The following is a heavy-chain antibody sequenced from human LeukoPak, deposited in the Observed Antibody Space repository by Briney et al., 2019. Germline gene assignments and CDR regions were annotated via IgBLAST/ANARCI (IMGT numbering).Heavy chain of an antibody. J-gene: IGHJ3*02. CDR2: IYSGGST. V-gene: IGHV3-66*01. CDR1: GSTVSSNY. CDR3: ARGPQTDAFDI. Sequence: GGSLRLSCAASGSTVSSNYMNWVRQAPGKGLEWVSVIYSGGSTYYADSVKGRFTISRDNSKNTLYLQMNSLRGDDTAVYFCARGPQTDAFDIWGQGTMVTVSS.